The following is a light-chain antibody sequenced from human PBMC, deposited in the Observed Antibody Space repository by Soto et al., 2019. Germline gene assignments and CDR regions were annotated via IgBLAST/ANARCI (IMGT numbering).Light chain of an antibody. CDR3: SSYTGSSTLYV. J-gene: IGLJ1*01. Sequence: QSALTQPASVSGSPGQSIAISCTGTSSDVGSYNSVSWYQQFPGKAPKLILYAVTNRPSGVSNRFSGSKSGNTASLTISGLQAEDEADYFCSSYTGSSTLYVFGTGTKLTVL. CDR2: AVT. V-gene: IGLV2-14*01. CDR1: SSDVGSYNS.